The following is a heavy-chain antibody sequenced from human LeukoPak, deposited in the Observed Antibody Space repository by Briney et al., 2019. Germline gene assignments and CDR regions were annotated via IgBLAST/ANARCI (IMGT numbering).Heavy chain of an antibody. J-gene: IGHJ4*02. CDR2: IYSGGST. D-gene: IGHD1-26*01. Sequence: GGSLRLSCAASGFTVSSNYMSWVRQAPGKGLEWVSVIYSGGSTYYADSVKGRFTISRDNSKNTLYLQMNSLRAEDTAVYYCARGEPGSYYASFDYWGQGTLVTVSS. V-gene: IGHV3-53*01. CDR3: ARGEPGSYYASFDY. CDR1: GFTVSSNY.